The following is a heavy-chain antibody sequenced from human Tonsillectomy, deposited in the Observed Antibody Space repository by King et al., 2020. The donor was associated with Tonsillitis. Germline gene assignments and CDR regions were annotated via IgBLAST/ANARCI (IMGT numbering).Heavy chain of an antibody. Sequence: VQLVESGGGLVQPGGSLRLSCAASGFTFSSFAMTWVRHAPGQGLEGVSRISDSAGGTYYADSVNGRFTISRDNSKNTLYLQVNGLRAEDTAVYYCAKLLRSGYHLYYMDVWGKGTTVTVSS. CDR2: ISDSAGGT. D-gene: IGHD3-3*01. CDR1: GFTFSSFA. CDR3: AKLLRSGYHLYYMDV. J-gene: IGHJ6*03. V-gene: IGHV3-23*04.